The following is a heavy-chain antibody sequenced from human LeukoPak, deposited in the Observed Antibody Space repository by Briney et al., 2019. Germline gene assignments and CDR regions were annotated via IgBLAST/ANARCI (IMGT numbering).Heavy chain of an antibody. D-gene: IGHD5-24*01. J-gene: IGHJ4*02. Sequence: GGSLRLSCAASGFTFSSYAMHWVRQAPGKGLEWVAFIRYDGSNKYYADSVKGRFTISRDNSKNTLYLQMNSLRAEDTAVYYCAKDRDTAGQRWLHPLDYWGQGTLVTVSS. CDR1: GFTFSSYA. CDR2: IRYDGSNK. CDR3: AKDRDTAGQRWLHPLDY. V-gene: IGHV3-30*02.